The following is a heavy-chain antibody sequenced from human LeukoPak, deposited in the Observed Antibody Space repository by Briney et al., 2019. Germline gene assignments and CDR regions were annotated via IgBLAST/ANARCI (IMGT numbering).Heavy chain of an antibody. CDR3: ARDPHSGSFGSNY. Sequence: SGTLSLTCAVSGGSITSSNWWSWVRQPPGKGLEWIGKIYHTGSPNYNPSLKSRVTISVDKSKNHFSLSLSSVTAADTAVYYCARDPHSGSFGSNYWGQGTLVTVSS. J-gene: IGHJ4*02. CDR1: GGSITSSNW. D-gene: IGHD1-26*01. CDR2: IYHTGSP. V-gene: IGHV4-4*02.